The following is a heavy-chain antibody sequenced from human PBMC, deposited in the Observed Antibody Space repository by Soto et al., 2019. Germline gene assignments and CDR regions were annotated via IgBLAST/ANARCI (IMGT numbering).Heavy chain of an antibody. CDR2: IYYSGST. CDR1: GGSISSGGYY. Sequence: SETLSLTCTVSGGSISSGGYYWSWIRQHPGKGLEWIGYIYYSGSTYYNPSLKSRVTISVDTSKNQFSLELSSVTAADTAVYYCASYDYVWGSYRVNDAFDIWGQGTMVTVSS. J-gene: IGHJ3*02. CDR3: ASYDYVWGSYRVNDAFDI. D-gene: IGHD3-16*02. V-gene: IGHV4-31*02.